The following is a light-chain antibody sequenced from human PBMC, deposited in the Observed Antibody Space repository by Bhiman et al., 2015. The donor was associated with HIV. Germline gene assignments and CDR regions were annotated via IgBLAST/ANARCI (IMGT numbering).Light chain of an antibody. CDR2: QDT. CDR1: ALGNKY. J-gene: IGLJ2*01. Sequence: SYELTQPPSVSVSPGQTASITCSGHALGNKYVNWYQQKAGQSPVLVIYQDTERPSGIPERFSGSNSGNTATLTISGTQAMDEADYYCQAWDSSILIFGGGTKLTVL. V-gene: IGLV3-1*01. CDR3: QAWDSSILI.